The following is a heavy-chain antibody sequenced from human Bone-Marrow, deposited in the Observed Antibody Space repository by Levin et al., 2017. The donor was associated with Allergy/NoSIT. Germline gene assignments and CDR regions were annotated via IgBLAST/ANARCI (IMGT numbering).Heavy chain of an antibody. J-gene: IGHJ4*02. CDR3: ARQTDDGGWPRWLDY. Sequence: SQTLSLTCTVSGGSISSSSYFWGWIRQPPGKGLEYIGSIFYSGRTYYNPSLKSRVTISVDTSKNQFSLSLSSVTAADTAVYYCARQTDDGGWPRWLDYWGQGTLVTVSP. V-gene: IGHV4-39*01. CDR2: IFYSGRT. D-gene: IGHD4-23*01. CDR1: GGSISSSSYF.